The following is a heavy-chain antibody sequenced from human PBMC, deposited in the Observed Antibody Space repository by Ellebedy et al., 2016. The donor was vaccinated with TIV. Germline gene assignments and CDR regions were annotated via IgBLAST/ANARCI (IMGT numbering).Heavy chain of an antibody. CDR3: VRTGRPWFDY. CDR2: ISTISSYT. J-gene: IGHJ4*02. Sequence: GESLKISCVASGFTFSDHYMSWIRQAPGKGLEWVSTISTISSYTKCADSVKGRFTVSRDDAKNSLYLHMNSLKAEDTAVYYCVRTGRPWFDYWGQGTLVTVSS. V-gene: IGHV3-11*06. D-gene: IGHD2-8*02. CDR1: GFTFSDHY.